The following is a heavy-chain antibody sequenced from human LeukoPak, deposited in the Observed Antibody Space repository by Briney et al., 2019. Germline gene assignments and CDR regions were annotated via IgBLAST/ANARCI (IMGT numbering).Heavy chain of an antibody. CDR2: IIPILGIA. V-gene: IGHV1-69*04. CDR3: ASIDIAARPPGY. D-gene: IGHD6-6*01. Sequence: GASVKVSCKTSGYTFTNYAINWVRQAPGQGLEWMGRIIPILGIANYAQKFQGRVTVTADKSTSTAYMELSSLRSEDTAVYYCASIDIAARPPGYWGQGTLVTVSS. CDR1: GYTFTNYA. J-gene: IGHJ4*02.